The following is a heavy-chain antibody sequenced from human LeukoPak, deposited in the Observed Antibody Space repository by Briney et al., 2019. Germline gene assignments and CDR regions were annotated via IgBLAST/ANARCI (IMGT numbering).Heavy chain of an antibody. Sequence: GASVKVSCKASGYTFTGYYMHWVRQAPGQGLEWMGWINPNSGGTNYAQKFQGRVTMTRDTSISTAYMELSRLRSDDTAVYYCAREYSSSSRPPYYYYYYYMDVWGKGTTVTVSS. D-gene: IGHD6-6*01. CDR3: AREYSSSSRPPYYYYYYYMDV. V-gene: IGHV1-2*02. CDR1: GYTFTGYY. CDR2: INPNSGGT. J-gene: IGHJ6*03.